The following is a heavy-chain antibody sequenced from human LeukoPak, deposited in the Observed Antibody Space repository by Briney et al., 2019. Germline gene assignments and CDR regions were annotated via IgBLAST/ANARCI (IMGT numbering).Heavy chain of an antibody. D-gene: IGHD4-11*01. CDR3: ARGRLETTVTFDY. CDR2: IFYSGST. J-gene: IGHJ4*02. CDR1: GGSMSTYY. Sequence: SETLSLTCTVSGGSMSTYYWSWIRQPPGKGLEWIGYIFYSGSTNYNPSLKSRVTISLDTSKNQFSLKLSPVTAADTALYYCARGRLETTVTFDYWGQGILVTVSS. V-gene: IGHV4-59*01.